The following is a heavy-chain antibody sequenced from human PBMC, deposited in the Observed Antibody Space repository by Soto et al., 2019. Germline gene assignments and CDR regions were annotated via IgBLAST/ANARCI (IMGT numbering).Heavy chain of an antibody. Sequence: EASVKVACKASGGTFSGYVIIWVRQAPGQGLEWMAGIIPIFGTANYAQKFQGRVTITADESTSTAYMELSSLRSEDTAVYYCASDLYYYDSSGPLGNWFDPRGQGTLVTVSS. V-gene: IGHV1-69*13. CDR2: IIPIFGTA. CDR1: GGTFSGYV. CDR3: ASDLYYYDSSGPLGNWFDP. D-gene: IGHD3-22*01. J-gene: IGHJ5*02.